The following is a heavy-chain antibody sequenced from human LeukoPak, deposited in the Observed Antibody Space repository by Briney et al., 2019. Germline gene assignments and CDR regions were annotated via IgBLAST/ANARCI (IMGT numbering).Heavy chain of an antibody. CDR1: GFTFSSYA. D-gene: IGHD6-19*01. CDR3: AKETNFYSSGHDAFDI. V-gene: IGHV3-23*01. CDR2: ISGSGGST. J-gene: IGHJ3*02. Sequence: SGGSLRLSCAASGFTFSSYAMSWVRQAPGKGLEWVSAISGSGGSTYYADSVKGRFTISRDNSKNTLYLQMNSLRAEDTAVYYCAKETNFYSSGHDAFDIWGQGTMVTVSS.